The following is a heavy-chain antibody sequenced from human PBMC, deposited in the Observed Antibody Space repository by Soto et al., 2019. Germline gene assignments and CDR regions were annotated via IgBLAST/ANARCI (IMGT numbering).Heavy chain of an antibody. CDR3: ARGGDASAPLDS. V-gene: IGHV1-18*01. J-gene: IGHJ4*02. CDR2: INPDNRNT. CDR1: SDSFSSSG. D-gene: IGHD3-16*01. Sequence: QVHPVQSGVEVKKPGASVTVSCKPSSDSFSSSGVTWVRQAPGHGLEWVGWINPDNRNTHYAPVVSGSFTMTTVPSTFTAYMEPMSLTSDDTAVYYCARGGDASAPLDSWGQGTLVTVSS.